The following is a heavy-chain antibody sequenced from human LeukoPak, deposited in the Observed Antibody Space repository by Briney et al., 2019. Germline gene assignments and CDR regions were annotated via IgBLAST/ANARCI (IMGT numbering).Heavy chain of an antibody. Sequence: GGSLRLSCAASGFTFSSYSMNWVRQAPGKGLEWVSSISSSSSYIYYADSVKGRFTISRDNAKNSLYLQMNSLRAEDTAVYYCARDNQLLYRGDYYYYYGMDVWGQGTQVTVSS. D-gene: IGHD2-2*02. CDR3: ARDNQLLYRGDYYYYYGMDV. V-gene: IGHV3-21*01. CDR1: GFTFSSYS. J-gene: IGHJ6*02. CDR2: ISSSSSYI.